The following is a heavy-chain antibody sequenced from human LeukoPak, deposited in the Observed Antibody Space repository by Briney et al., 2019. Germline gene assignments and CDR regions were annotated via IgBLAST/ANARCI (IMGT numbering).Heavy chain of an antibody. D-gene: IGHD4-17*01. CDR1: GYTFTDYY. CDR3: ARDLLEVDDYGDYDY. J-gene: IGHJ4*02. Sequence: GASVKVSCKASGYTFTDYYIHWVRQAPGQGLEWMGWINPNSGGTNYAQKFQGRVTMTRDTSISTAYMELSRLRSDDTAVYYCARDLLEVDDYGDYDYWGQGTLVTVSS. V-gene: IGHV1-2*02. CDR2: INPNSGGT.